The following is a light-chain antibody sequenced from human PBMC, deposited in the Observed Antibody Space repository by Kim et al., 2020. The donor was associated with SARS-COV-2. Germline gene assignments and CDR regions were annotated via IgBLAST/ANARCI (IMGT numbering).Light chain of an antibody. V-gene: IGLV7-43*01. CDR1: YF. CDR2: STN. Sequence: YFPNWFQHKPGQPPRALIYSTNNKHSWTPAQFSGSLLGGKAALTLSDVQPEDEAEYYCLLFDGGALNWVFGGGTQLTVL. J-gene: IGLJ3*02. CDR3: LLFDGGALNWV.